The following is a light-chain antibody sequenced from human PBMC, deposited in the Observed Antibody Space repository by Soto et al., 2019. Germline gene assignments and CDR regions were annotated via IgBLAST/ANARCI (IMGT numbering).Light chain of an antibody. J-gene: IGKJ3*01. CDR3: QQYYSYPPIT. V-gene: IGKV1-8*01. CDR2: AAS. Sequence: AIRMTQSPSSLSASTGDRVTITCRASQGISSYLAWYQQKPGKAPKLLIYAASTLQSGVPSRFSGSGSGTDFTLTNSCLQSEDFTTYYCQQYYSYPPITFGPGTKVDIK. CDR1: QGISSY.